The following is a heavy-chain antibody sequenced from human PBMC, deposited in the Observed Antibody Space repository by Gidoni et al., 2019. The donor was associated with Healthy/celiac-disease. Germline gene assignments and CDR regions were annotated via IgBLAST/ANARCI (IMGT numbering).Heavy chain of an antibody. Sequence: FTISRDNSKNTLYLQMNSLRAEDTAVYYCAKSVVVIATLSRILDYWGQGTLVTVSS. V-gene: IGHV3-23*01. CDR3: AKSVVVIATLSRILDY. D-gene: IGHD2-21*01. J-gene: IGHJ4*02.